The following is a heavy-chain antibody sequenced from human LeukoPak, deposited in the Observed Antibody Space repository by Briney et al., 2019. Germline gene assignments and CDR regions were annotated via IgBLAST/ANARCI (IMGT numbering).Heavy chain of an antibody. Sequence: EASVKVSCKASGYSFNTYYMHWVRQAPGQGLEWMGVVNPSDASTTYAQNFQGRVTMTRDPSTSTVYMQLNSLRSEDTAVYYCATQATSGWHFSWGQGTLVTVSS. CDR2: VNPSDAST. J-gene: IGHJ5*02. D-gene: IGHD6-19*01. CDR1: GYSFNTYY. V-gene: IGHV1-46*02. CDR3: ATQATSGWHFS.